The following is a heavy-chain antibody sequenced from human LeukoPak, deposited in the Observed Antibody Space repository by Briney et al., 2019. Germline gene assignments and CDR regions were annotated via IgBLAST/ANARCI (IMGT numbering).Heavy chain of an antibody. CDR2: INPNSGGT. D-gene: IGHD2-15*01. J-gene: IGHJ4*02. CDR3: ARVDVVVVAATRLDY. V-gene: IGHV1-2*02. Sequence: ASVKVSCKASGYTFTGYYMHWVRQAPGQGLEWMGWINPNSGGTNYAQKLQGRVTMTTDTSTSTAYMELRSLRSDDTAVYYCARVDVVVVAATRLDYWGQGTLVTVSS. CDR1: GYTFTGYY.